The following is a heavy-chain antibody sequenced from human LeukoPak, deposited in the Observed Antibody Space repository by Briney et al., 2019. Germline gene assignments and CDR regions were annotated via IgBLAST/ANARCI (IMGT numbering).Heavy chain of an antibody. Sequence: SGGSLRLSCAASGFTFSSYSMNWVRQAPGKGLEWVSSISSSSSYIYYADSVKGRFTISRDNAKNTLYLQMNSLRAEDTAVYYCARVSIYYYDSSGYYYDAFDIWGQGTMVTVSS. CDR1: GFTFSSYS. CDR3: ARVSIYYYDSSGYYYDAFDI. J-gene: IGHJ3*02. V-gene: IGHV3-21*01. D-gene: IGHD3-22*01. CDR2: ISSSSSYI.